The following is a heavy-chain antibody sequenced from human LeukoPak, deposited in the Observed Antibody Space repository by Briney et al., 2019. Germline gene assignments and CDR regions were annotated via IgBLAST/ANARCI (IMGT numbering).Heavy chain of an antibody. CDR1: GGSISSSSYY. J-gene: IGHJ5*02. D-gene: IGHD3-10*01. V-gene: IGHV4-39*01. CDR2: IYYSGST. CDR3: ARHKGFTYYYGSGSYYMALFDP. Sequence: NPSETLSLTCTVSGGSISSSSYYWVWIRQPPGKGLEWIGSIYYSGSTYYNPSLKSRVTISVDTSKNQFSLKLSSVTAADTAVYYCARHKGFTYYYGSGSYYMALFDPWGQGTLVTVSS.